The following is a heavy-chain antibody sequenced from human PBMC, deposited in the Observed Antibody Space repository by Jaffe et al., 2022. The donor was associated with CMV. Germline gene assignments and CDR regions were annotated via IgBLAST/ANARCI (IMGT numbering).Heavy chain of an antibody. CDR1: GFTFSSYE. CDR3: ARDYNGDHGPYFDY. V-gene: IGHV3-48*03. CDR2: ISSSGSTI. Sequence: EVQLVESGGGLVQPGGSLRLSCAASGFTFSSYEMNWVRQAPGKGLEWVSYISSSGSTIYYADSVKGRFTISRDNAKNSLYLQMNSLRAEDTAVYYCARDYNGDHGPYFDYWGQGTLVTVSS. D-gene: IGHD4-17*01. J-gene: IGHJ4*02.